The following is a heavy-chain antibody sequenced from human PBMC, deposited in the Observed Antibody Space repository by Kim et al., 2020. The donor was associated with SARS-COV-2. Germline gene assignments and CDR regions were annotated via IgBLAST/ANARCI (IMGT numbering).Heavy chain of an antibody. CDR1: GFAIGGYW. D-gene: IGHD2-15*01. CDR2: LKPDGSLK. CDR3: ARDDGFRSIEH. V-gene: IGHV3-7*01. J-gene: IGHJ4*02. Sequence: GGSLRLSCAASGFAIGGYWMAWLRQFPGKGLVWVANLKPDGSLKFYVDSVEGRFTVSRDNVKNSVYLQMDGLRPEVTAVYYCARDDGFRSIEHWGQGILVTVSS.